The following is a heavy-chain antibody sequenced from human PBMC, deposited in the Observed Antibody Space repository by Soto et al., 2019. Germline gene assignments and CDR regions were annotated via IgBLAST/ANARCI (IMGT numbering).Heavy chain of an antibody. V-gene: IGHV4-59*01. CDR1: GGSISSYY. CDR2: IYYSGST. D-gene: IGHD3-10*01. J-gene: IGHJ6*02. CDR3: ARDRSYYYGSGKYYYYYYGMDV. Sequence: SETLSLTCTVSGGSISSYYWSWIRQPPRKGLEWIGYIYYSGSTNYNPSLKSRVTISVDTSKNQFSLKLSSVTAADTAVYYCARDRSYYYGSGKYYYYYYGMDVWGQGTTVTVSS.